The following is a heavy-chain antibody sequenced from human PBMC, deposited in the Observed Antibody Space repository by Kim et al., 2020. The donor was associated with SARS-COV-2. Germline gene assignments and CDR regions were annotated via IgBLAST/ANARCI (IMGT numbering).Heavy chain of an antibody. CDR2: ISSSSSYI. CDR3: ARDPYSSGWSFSNYYYYGMDV. V-gene: IGHV3-21*01. Sequence: GGSLRLSCAASGFTFSSYSMNWVRQAPGKGLEWVSSISSSSSYIYYADSVKGRFTISRDNAKNSLYLQMNSLRAEDTAVYYCARDPYSSGWSFSNYYYYGMDVWGQGTTVTVSS. CDR1: GFTFSSYS. D-gene: IGHD6-19*01. J-gene: IGHJ6*02.